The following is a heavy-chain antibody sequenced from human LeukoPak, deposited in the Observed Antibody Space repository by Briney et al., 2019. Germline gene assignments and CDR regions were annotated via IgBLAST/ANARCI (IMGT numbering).Heavy chain of an antibody. J-gene: IGHJ6*03. D-gene: IGHD1-26*01. CDR3: ARRRGGSWAYYYYHLDG. V-gene: IGHV4-59*01. CDR2: SYYSGST. Sequence: TSETLSLTCTVSGGSISSYYWSWIRQPPGKGLEWIGYSYYSGSTNYNPSLKSRVPISVDTSKKQFSLKLSSVTAADPAGYYCARRRGGSWAYYYYHLDGWGKGATVT. CDR1: GGSISSYY.